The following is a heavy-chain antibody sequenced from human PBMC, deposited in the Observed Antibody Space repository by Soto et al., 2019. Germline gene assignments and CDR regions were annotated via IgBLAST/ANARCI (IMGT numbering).Heavy chain of an antibody. Sequence: SETLSLTCAVYGGSFSGYYWSWIRQPPGKGLEWIGEINHSGSTNYNPSLKSRVTISVDTSKNQFSLQLSSVTAADTAVYHCARGGGDYYMDVWDRGTTVPVSS. CDR3: ARGGGDYYMDV. CDR1: GGSFSGYY. CDR2: INHSGST. D-gene: IGHD1-26*01. V-gene: IGHV4-34*01. J-gene: IGHJ6*03.